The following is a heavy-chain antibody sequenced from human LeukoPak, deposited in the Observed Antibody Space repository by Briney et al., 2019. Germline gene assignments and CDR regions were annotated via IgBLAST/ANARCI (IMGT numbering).Heavy chain of an antibody. CDR2: MNPNSGNT. J-gene: IGHJ4*02. V-gene: IGHV1-8*01. Sequence: WMNPNSGNTGYAQKFQGRVTMTRNTSISTAYMELSSLRSEDTAVYYCARAEVGAPDFDYWGQGTLVTVSS. CDR3: ARAEVGAPDFDY. D-gene: IGHD1-26*01.